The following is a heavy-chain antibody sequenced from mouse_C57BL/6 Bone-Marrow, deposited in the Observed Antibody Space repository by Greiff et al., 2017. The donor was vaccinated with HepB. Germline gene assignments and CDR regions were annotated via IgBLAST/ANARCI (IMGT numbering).Heavy chain of an antibody. Sequence: VKLQQPGAELVKPGASVKLSCKASGYTFTSYWMHWVKQRPGQGLEWIGMIHPNSGSTNYNEKFKSKATLTVDKSSSTAYMQLSSLTSEDSAVYYCARGGGNYYGSSPYWYFDVWGTGTTVTVSS. CDR2: IHPNSGST. D-gene: IGHD1-1*01. CDR1: GYTFTSYW. J-gene: IGHJ1*02. V-gene: IGHV1-64*01. CDR3: ARGGGNYYGSSPYWYFDV.